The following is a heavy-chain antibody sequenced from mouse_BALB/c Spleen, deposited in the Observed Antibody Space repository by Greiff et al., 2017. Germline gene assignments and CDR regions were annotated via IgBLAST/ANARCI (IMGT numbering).Heavy chain of an antibody. Sequence: VQLQQSGAELAKPGASVKMSCKASGYTFTSYWMHWVKQRPGQGLEWIGYINPSTGYTEYNQKFKDKATLNADKSSSTAYMQLSSLTSEDSAVYYCARGYYGSSYVFAYWGQGTLVTVSA. CDR3: ARGYYGSSYVFAY. J-gene: IGHJ3*01. CDR1: GYTFTSYW. V-gene: IGHV1-7*01. D-gene: IGHD1-1*01. CDR2: INPSTGYT.